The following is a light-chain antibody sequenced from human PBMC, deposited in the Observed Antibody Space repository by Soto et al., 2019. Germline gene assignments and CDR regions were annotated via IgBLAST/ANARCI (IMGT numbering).Light chain of an antibody. CDR1: QSIGRW. J-gene: IGKJ1*01. V-gene: IGKV1-5*01. CDR3: QQYNYYWT. CDR2: DAS. Sequence: DIQMTQSPSTLSAFVGDRVTITCRASQSIGRWLAWYQQKPGKAPRLLIHDASSLESGVPARFSGSGSGTEFTLSISSLQPDDFATYYCQQYNYYWTFGQGTKVDIK.